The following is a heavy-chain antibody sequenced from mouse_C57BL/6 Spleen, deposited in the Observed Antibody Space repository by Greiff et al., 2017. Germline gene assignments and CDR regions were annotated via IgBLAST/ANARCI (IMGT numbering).Heavy chain of an antibody. CDR2: IWSGGST. J-gene: IGHJ3*01. CDR3: ARSDSNYEWFAY. V-gene: IGHV2-2*01. D-gene: IGHD2-5*01. Sequence: QVQLQQSGPGLVQPSQSLSITCTVSGFSLTSYGVHWVRQSPGKGLEWLGVIWSGGSTDYNAAFISRLSISKDNSKSQVFFKMNSLQADDTAIYYCARSDSNYEWFAYWGQGTLVTVSA. CDR1: GFSLTSYG.